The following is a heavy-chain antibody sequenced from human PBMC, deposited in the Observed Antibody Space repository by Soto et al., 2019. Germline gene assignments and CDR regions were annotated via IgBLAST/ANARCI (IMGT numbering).Heavy chain of an antibody. J-gene: IGHJ4*02. CDR3: ARDGVGHTTFFGYFDY. CDR1: GFTFSGLG. CDR2: IRYDASNI. V-gene: IGHV3-33*01. D-gene: IGHD1-26*01. Sequence: QVQLVESGGGVVQPGRSLRLSWAASGFTFSGLGMHWVRQAPGKGLEWVAVIRYDASNIYFPDAVKGRFTISRDNSKDTLYLQMNSLRADDTTVYYCARDGVGHTTFFGYFDYWGQGTLVTVSS.